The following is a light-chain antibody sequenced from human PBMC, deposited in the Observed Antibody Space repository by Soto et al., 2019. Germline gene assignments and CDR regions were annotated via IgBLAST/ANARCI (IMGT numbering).Light chain of an antibody. CDR2: GAS. V-gene: IGKV3-11*01. Sequence: EIVLTQSPATLSLSPGERANLSCTASQSVSSYLAWYQQKPGQAPRLLIYGASNRATGIPDRFSGSGSGTDFNLTISSLNPEDFATYFCQQGYRIFQTFGQGTKVDIK. J-gene: IGKJ1*01. CDR3: QQGYRIFQT. CDR1: QSVSSY.